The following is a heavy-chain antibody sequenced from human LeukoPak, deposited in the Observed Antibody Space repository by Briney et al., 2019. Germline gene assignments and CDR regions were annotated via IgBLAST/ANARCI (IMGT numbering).Heavy chain of an antibody. J-gene: IGHJ3*02. CDR3: AKVHYYDSRGRTGDAFDI. Sequence: PGRSLRLSYAASGFTFDDYAMHWVRQAPGKGLEWVSGISWNSGSIGYADSVKGRFTISRDNAKNSLYLQMNSLRAEDTALYYCAKVHYYDSRGRTGDAFDIWGQGTMVTVSS. V-gene: IGHV3-9*01. CDR2: ISWNSGSI. CDR1: GFTFDDYA. D-gene: IGHD3-22*01.